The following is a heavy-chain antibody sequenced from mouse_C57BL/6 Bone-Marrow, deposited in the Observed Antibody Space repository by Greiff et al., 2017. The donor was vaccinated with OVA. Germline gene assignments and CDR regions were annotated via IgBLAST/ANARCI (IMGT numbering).Heavy chain of an antibody. CDR2: IVPANGNT. V-gene: IGHV14-3*01. CDR3: ARGNFGSSFYAMDY. Sequence: EVQLQQSVAELVRPGASVKLSCTASGFNIKNTYMHWVKQRPEQGLEWIGRIVPANGNTKYAPKFKGKATMTADTSSNTAYLQLSSLASEDTAVYCCARGNFGSSFYAMDYWGQGTSVTVSP. CDR1: GFNIKNTY. J-gene: IGHJ4*01. D-gene: IGHD1-1*01.